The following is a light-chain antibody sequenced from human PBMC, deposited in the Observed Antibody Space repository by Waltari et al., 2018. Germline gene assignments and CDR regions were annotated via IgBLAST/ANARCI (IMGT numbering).Light chain of an antibody. J-gene: IGLJ2*01. CDR1: VLAEKY. CDR2: KDT. Sequence: YDLAQPFSVSVSPGQTATITCQGEVLAEKYVRWFQQRPGQAPTLILYKDTERPSGIPERFSGSSSGSTVTLTIRGALLEDEADYHCHAAADNNWFFGGGTKLTVL. CDR3: HAAADNNWF. V-gene: IGLV3-27*01.